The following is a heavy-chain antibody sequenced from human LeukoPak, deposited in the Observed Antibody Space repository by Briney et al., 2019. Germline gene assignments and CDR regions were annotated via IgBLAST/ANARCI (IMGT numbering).Heavy chain of an antibody. J-gene: IGHJ4*02. D-gene: IGHD5-18*01. CDR2: IYYSKNT. Sequence: SETLSLTSTVSGGSISSSSAYWGWIRQPPGKGLGWIRSIYYSKNTYYNPSLKSRVTISADTSKNQFSLTLGSVSATDTAVYYCVSPRGFSYGYFDYWGQGTLVTVSS. V-gene: IGHV4-39*01. CDR1: GGSISSSSAY. CDR3: VSPRGFSYGYFDY.